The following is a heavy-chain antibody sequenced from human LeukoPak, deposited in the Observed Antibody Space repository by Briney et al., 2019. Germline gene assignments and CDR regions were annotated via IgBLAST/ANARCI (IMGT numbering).Heavy chain of an antibody. CDR2: INQGGSGK. CDR1: GFTFSNYW. J-gene: IGHJ4*02. D-gene: IGHD6-13*01. CDR3: ARDRRSSAGSDF. V-gene: IGHV3-7*01. Sequence: GGSLRLSCATSGFTFSNYWMSWVRQAAGEGLEWVANINQGGSGKYYLDSVKGRFSISRDNAKNSLFLRMDSLRADDTAVYYCARDRRSSAGSDFWGQGTRVTVSS.